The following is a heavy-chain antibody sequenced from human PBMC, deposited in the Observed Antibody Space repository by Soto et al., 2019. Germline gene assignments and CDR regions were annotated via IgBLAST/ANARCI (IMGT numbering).Heavy chain of an antibody. Sequence: SETLSLTCTVSGGSISSYYWSWIRQPPGKGLEWIGYIYYSGSTNYNPSLKSRVTISVDTSKNQFSLKLSSVTAADTAVYYCARGDFWSGHNWFDPWGQGTLVTVSS. V-gene: IGHV4-59*08. CDR3: ARGDFWSGHNWFDP. CDR1: GGSISSYY. D-gene: IGHD3-3*01. J-gene: IGHJ5*02. CDR2: IYYSGST.